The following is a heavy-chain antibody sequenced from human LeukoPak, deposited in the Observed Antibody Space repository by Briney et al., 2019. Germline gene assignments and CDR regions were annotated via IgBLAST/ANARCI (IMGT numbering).Heavy chain of an antibody. Sequence: GGSLRLSCAASGFTVSSNFMSWVRQAPGKGLEWVSVIYSGDNTYYADSVKGRFTISRDSSKNTLYLQMNSLRAEDTAVYFCARGYSNYVDYWGQGTLVTVSS. CDR2: IYSGDNT. D-gene: IGHD4-11*01. V-gene: IGHV3-66*01. CDR3: ARGYSNYVDY. J-gene: IGHJ4*02. CDR1: GFTVSSNF.